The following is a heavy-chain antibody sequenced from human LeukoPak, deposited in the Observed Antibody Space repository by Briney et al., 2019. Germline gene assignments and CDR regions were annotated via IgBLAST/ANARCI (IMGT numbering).Heavy chain of an antibody. J-gene: IGHJ4*02. CDR2: IHYSEST. D-gene: IGHD5-24*01. Sequence: SETLSLTCTASGFSITSYYWSWVRQPPGKGLEWIGYIHYSESTKYNPYLKNRVTILLDASTNQSSLRLSSVTDADAALYYCTREGATVDHWGQGTLVSVSS. V-gene: IGHV4-59*01. CDR1: GFSITSYY. CDR3: TREGATVDH.